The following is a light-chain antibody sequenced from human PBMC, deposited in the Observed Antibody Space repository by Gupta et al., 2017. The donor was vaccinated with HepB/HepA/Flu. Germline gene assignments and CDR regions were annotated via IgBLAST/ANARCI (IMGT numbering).Light chain of an antibody. J-gene: IGKJ5*01. CDR2: GAS. Sequence: VLTQSPGTLSLSPGERATLSCRASENIRFYLGWYQQKPGQAPRLLISGASNRATGIPARFSGSGSGTDFTLTISSLEPEDFAIYYCQQRSKWPITFGQGTRLDIK. CDR1: ENIRFY. CDR3: QQRSKWPIT. V-gene: IGKV3-11*01.